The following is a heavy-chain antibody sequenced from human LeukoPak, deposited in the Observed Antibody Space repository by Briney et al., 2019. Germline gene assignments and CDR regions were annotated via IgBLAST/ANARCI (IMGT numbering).Heavy chain of an antibody. CDR1: GFTFSSYA. D-gene: IGHD1-26*01. J-gene: IGHJ4*02. CDR3: ARDRLPGIVGALGY. Sequence: GGSLRLSCAASGFTFSSYAMHWVRQAPGKGLEWVAVISYDGSNKYYADSVKGRFTISRDNSKNTLYLQMNSLRAEDTAVYYCARDRLPGIVGALGYWGQGTLVTVSS. V-gene: IGHV3-30*01. CDR2: ISYDGSNK.